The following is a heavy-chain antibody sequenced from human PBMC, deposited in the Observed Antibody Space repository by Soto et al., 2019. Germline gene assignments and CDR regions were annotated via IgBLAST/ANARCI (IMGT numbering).Heavy chain of an antibody. V-gene: IGHV3-11*01. D-gene: IGHD5-12*01. J-gene: IGHJ6*02. Sequence: QVQLVESGGGLVKPGGSLRLSCAASGFTFSDYYMTWIRQTPGKGLEWVSYISGSGTTIYYADSVKGRFSISRDNAKNSLDLQMNSLRAEDTAVYYCARGLEWLQLGHYYGMDVWGQGTTVSVSS. CDR3: ARGLEWLQLGHYYGMDV. CDR2: ISGSGTTI. CDR1: GFTFSDYY.